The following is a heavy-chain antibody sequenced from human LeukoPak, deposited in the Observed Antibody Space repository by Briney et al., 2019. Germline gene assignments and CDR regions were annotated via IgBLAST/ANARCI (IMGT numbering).Heavy chain of an antibody. J-gene: IGHJ4*02. CDR3: AKARSGFTYGFDY. CDR1: GFTFSSYA. D-gene: IGHD5-18*01. Sequence: GGSLRLSCAASGFTFSSYAMSWVRQAPGRGLEWVSTISGSGGNTYYADSVKGRFTISRDNSKNTLFLQMNSLRAEDTAVYYCAKARSGFTYGFDYWGQGTLVTVSS. CDR2: ISGSGGNT. V-gene: IGHV3-23*01.